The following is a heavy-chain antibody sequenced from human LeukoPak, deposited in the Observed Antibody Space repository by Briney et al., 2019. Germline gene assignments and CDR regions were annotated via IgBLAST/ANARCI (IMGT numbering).Heavy chain of an antibody. Sequence: GASVKVSCKASGYTFTSYDINWVRHAPGQGLEWMGMIIPILGIANYAQKFQGRVTITADKSTSTAYMELSSLRSEDTAVYYCAHRFTHDYVWGSSLDYWGQGILVTVSS. CDR1: GYTFTSYD. V-gene: IGHV1-69*04. CDR2: IIPILGIA. CDR3: AHRFTHDYVWGSSLDY. J-gene: IGHJ4*02. D-gene: IGHD3-16*01.